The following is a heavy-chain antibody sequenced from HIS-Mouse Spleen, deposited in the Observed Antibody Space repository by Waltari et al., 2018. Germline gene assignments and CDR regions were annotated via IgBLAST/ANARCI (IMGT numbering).Heavy chain of an antibody. D-gene: IGHD1-26*01. J-gene: IGHJ4*02. Sequence: QVQLVESGGGVVQPGRSLRLSCAASGFTFSSYGMHWVRQAPGKGLDWGAVLSYDGSNKYYADSVKGRFTISRDNSKNTLYLQMNSLRAADTAVYYCAKDRGSPLYFDYWGQGTLVTVSS. CDR3: AKDRGSPLYFDY. CDR1: GFTFSSYG. V-gene: IGHV3-30*18. CDR2: LSYDGSNK.